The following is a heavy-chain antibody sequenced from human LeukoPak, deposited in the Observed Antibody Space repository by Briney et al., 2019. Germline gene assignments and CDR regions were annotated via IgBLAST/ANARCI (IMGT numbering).Heavy chain of an antibody. V-gene: IGHV4-39*01. CDR1: GGSIISGTYY. CDR2: MSYSGRT. CDR3: ARLWSGFRPPDY. Sequence: SETLPLTCTVSGGSIISGTYYWGWVRQAPGKGLEWIGSMSYSGRTYQNPSLKSRLTISVDTSKNQLSLKLSSVTAADTAVYYCARLWSGFRPPDYWGQGTPVTVSS. J-gene: IGHJ4*02. D-gene: IGHD3-3*01.